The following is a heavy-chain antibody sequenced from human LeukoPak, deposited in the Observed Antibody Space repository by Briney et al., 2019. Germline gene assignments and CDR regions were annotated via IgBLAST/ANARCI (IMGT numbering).Heavy chain of an antibody. CDR2: MNPNTGNT. V-gene: IGHV1-8*01. CDR3: ARKFLGSRGYYFDY. D-gene: IGHD3-10*01. J-gene: IGHJ4*02. Sequence: RASVKVSCKASGYTFTSYDINWVRQATGQGLEWMGWMNPNTGNTGYAQKFQGRVTVTRNTSIRTAYMELSSLRSEDTAVYYCARKFLGSRGYYFDYWGQGTLVTVSS. CDR1: GYTFTSYD.